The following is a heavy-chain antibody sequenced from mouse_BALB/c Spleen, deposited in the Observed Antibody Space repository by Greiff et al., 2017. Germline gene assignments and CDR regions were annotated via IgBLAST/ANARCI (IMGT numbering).Heavy chain of an antibody. CDR2: ISTYYGDA. Sequence: VQGVESGAELVRPGVSVKISCKGSGYTFTDYAMHWVKQSHAKSLEWIGVISTYYGDASYNQKFKGKATMTVDKSSSTAYMELARLTSEDSAIYYCASGYYYFDYWGQGTTLTVSS. CDR1: GYTFTDYA. J-gene: IGHJ2*01. CDR3: ASGYYYFDY. V-gene: IGHV1S137*01. D-gene: IGHD2-3*01.